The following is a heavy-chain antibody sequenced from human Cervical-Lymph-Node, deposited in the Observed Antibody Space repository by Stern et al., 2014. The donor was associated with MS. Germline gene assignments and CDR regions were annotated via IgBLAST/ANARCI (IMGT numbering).Heavy chain of an antibody. J-gene: IGHJ4*02. CDR2: ITPLFGTD. Sequence: VQLVESGAEVKRPESSVKVSCKASGGSFSTFDIGWVRQAPGQGLEWLGAITPLFGTDHYAQNFQGRVTFTADESTSTAYMELTNLRSEDTALYYCARHQGGIAANWGQGTLVTVSS. D-gene: IGHD6-13*01. V-gene: IGHV1-69*01. CDR1: GGSFSTFD. CDR3: ARHQGGIAAN.